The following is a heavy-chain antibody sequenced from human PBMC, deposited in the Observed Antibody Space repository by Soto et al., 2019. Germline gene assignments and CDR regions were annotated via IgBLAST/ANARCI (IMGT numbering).Heavy chain of an antibody. D-gene: IGHD2-15*01. CDR2: IYYTGRT. Sequence: PSETLSLTCTVSGGSISNYYWSWIRQPPEKGLEWIGYIYYTGRTNSNPSLRSRVTISVDTSKNRFSLTLNSVTAEDTAVYYCARDLATWGLDAFDIWGQGTLVTVSS. CDR3: ARDLATWGLDAFDI. J-gene: IGHJ3*02. CDR1: GGSISNYY. V-gene: IGHV4-59*01.